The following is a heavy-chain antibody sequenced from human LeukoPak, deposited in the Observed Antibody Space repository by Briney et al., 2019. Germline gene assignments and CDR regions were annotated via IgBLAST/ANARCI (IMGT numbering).Heavy chain of an antibody. V-gene: IGHV3-48*01. J-gene: IGHJ4*02. Sequence: GGSLRLPCAASGFIFSSYEMSWVRQAPGKGLEWVSYISSSSSTIYYADSVKGRFTISRDNAKNSLYLQMNSLRAEDTAVYYCARDTGRWEDDYWGQGTLVTVSS. CDR2: ISSSSSTI. D-gene: IGHD5-24*01. CDR3: ARDTGRWEDDY. CDR1: GFIFSSYE.